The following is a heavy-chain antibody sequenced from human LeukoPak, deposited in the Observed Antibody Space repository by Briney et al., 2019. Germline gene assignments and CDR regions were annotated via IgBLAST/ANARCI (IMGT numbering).Heavy chain of an antibody. CDR3: ARGSDIVVVPAALAYYYYGMDV. V-gene: IGHV3-7*01. Sequence: GGSLRLSCAASGFTFSSYWMSWVRQAPGKGLEWVANIKQDGSEKYYVDSVKGRFTISRDNAKNTLYLQMNSLRAEDTAVYYCARGSDIVVVPAALAYYYYGMDVWGQGTTVTVSS. J-gene: IGHJ6*02. CDR1: GFTFSSYW. D-gene: IGHD2-2*01. CDR2: IKQDGSEK.